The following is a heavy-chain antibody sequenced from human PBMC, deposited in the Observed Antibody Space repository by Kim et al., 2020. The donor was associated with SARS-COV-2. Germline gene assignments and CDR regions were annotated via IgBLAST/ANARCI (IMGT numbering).Heavy chain of an antibody. CDR1: GFTFSSYE. Sequence: GGSLRLSCAASGFTFSSYEMNWVRQAPGKGLEWVSYISSSGSTIYYADSVKGRFTISRDNAKNSLYPQMNSLRAEDTTVYYCARVSPVFIVVVVAATDRGMDVWGQGTTVTVSS. D-gene: IGHD2-15*01. J-gene: IGHJ6*02. CDR2: ISSSGSTI. CDR3: ARVSPVFIVVVVAATDRGMDV. V-gene: IGHV3-48*03.